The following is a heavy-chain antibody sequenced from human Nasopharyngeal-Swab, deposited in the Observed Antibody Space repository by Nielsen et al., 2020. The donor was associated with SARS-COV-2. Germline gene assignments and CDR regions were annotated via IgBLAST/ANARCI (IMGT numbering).Heavy chain of an antibody. Sequence: GESLKISCAASGFTFSSYSMNWVRQAPGKGLEWVSSISSSSSYIYYADSVKGRFTISRGNAKNSLYLQMNSLRAEDTAVYYCARGGWGFDYWGQGTLVTVSS. CDR1: GFTFSSYS. D-gene: IGHD6-19*01. CDR3: ARGGWGFDY. CDR2: ISSSSSYI. V-gene: IGHV3-21*01. J-gene: IGHJ4*02.